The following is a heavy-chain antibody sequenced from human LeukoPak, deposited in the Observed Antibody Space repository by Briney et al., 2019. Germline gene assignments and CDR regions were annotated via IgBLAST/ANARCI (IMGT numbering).Heavy chain of an antibody. Sequence: GASVKVSCKASGYTFTGYYMHWVRQAPGQGLEWMGRINPNSGGTNYAQKFQGRVTMTRDTSISIAYMELSRLRSDDTAVYYCARDRAYYYDSSGYYELDYWGQGTLVTVSS. CDR2: INPNSGGT. D-gene: IGHD3-22*01. CDR3: ARDRAYYYDSSGYYELDY. CDR1: GYTFTGYY. J-gene: IGHJ4*02. V-gene: IGHV1-2*06.